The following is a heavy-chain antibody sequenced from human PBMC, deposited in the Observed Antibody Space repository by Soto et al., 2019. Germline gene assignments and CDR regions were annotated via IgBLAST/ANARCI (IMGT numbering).Heavy chain of an antibody. CDR2: IYYSGST. D-gene: IGHD6-13*01. CDR3: ARGSSRWLPSYYYDGMDV. CDR1: GGSVSSGSYY. J-gene: IGHJ6*02. V-gene: IGHV4-61*01. Sequence: QVQLQESGPGLVKPSETLSLTCTVSGGSVSSGSYYWSWIRQPPGKGLEWIGYIYYSGSTNYNPSRKCRVTRSVDTSNNQVPPQLSSVPAADTAVYFCARGSSRWLPSYYYDGMDVWGQGTTVTVSS.